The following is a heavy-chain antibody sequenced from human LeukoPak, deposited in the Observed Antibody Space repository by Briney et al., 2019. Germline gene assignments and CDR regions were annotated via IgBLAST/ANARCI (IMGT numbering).Heavy chain of an antibody. CDR2: IYTSGST. Sequence: PSETLSLTCTVSGGSISSYYWSWIRQPAGKGLEWIGRIYTSGSTNYNPSLKSRVTISVDESKNQFSLKLSSVTAADTAVYYCARGPPYSSGWHWGHPFDYWGQGTLVTVSS. CDR3: ARGPPYSSGWHWGHPFDY. J-gene: IGHJ4*02. D-gene: IGHD6-19*01. CDR1: GGSISSYY. V-gene: IGHV4-4*07.